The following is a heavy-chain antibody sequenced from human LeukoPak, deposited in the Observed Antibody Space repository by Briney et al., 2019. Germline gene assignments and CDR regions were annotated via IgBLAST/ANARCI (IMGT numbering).Heavy chain of an antibody. D-gene: IGHD6-6*01. CDR2: ISAYNGNT. Sequence: ASVKVSCKASGYTFTSYGISWVRQAPGQGLEWMGWISAYNGNTNYAQKLQGRVTMTTDTSTSTAYMELRSLRSDDTAVYYCATAYSSSSLWIYGYWGQGTLVTVSS. J-gene: IGHJ4*02. CDR1: GYTFTSYG. CDR3: ATAYSSSSLWIYGY. V-gene: IGHV1-18*01.